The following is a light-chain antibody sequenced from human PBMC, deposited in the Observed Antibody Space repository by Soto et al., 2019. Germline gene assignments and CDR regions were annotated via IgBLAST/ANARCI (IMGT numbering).Light chain of an antibody. CDR3: QQYNSWPPA. J-gene: IGKJ1*01. V-gene: IGKV3-15*01. Sequence: EIVMTQSPATLSVSPGERATLSCRASQSVGSNLAWYQQKPGQGPRLLIHGASTRATGIPDRFSGRGSGTEFTLTFSSLQSEDFAVYYCQQYNSWPPAFGQGTKVEIK. CDR1: QSVGSN. CDR2: GAS.